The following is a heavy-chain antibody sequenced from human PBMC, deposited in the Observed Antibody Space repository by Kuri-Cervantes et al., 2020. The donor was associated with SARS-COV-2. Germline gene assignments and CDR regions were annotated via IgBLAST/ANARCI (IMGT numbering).Heavy chain of an antibody. CDR2: ISSSSSYI. V-gene: IGHV3-21*01. CDR3: ARVVAAAGRLWFDP. Sequence: GGSLRLSCAASGFTFSSYSMNWVRQAPGKGLEWVSSISSSSSYIYYADSVKGRFTISRDNAKNSLYLQMNSLRAEDTAVYYCARVVAAAGRLWFDPWGQGTPVTVSS. J-gene: IGHJ5*02. D-gene: IGHD2-15*01. CDR1: GFTFSSYS.